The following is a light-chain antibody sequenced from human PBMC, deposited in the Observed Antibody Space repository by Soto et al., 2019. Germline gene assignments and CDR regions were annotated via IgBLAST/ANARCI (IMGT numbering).Light chain of an antibody. CDR3: CSYAGSSTLSYV. CDR1: SSDVGSYNL. J-gene: IGLJ1*01. Sequence: QSLLTQPASVSGSPGQSITSSCTGTSSDVGSYNLVSWYQQHPGKAPKLMIYEVSKRPSGVSNRFSGSKSGNTASLTISGLQAEDEADYYCCSYAGSSTLSYVFGTGTKVTVL. V-gene: IGLV2-23*02. CDR2: EVS.